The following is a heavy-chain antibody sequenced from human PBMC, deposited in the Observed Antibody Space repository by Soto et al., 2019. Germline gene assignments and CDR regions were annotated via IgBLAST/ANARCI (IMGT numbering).Heavy chain of an antibody. D-gene: IGHD1-1*01. CDR3: AKDESSTSYNYALDY. CDR2: TNPNSGGT. J-gene: IGHJ4*02. Sequence: ASVKVSCKVSGYSFTGYYLHWVRQAPGQGLEWMGWTNPNSGGTNYAQKFQGRVTMTRDTSISTAYMELTGLTSNDTAVYYCAKDESSTSYNYALDYWGQGTLVTSPQ. CDR1: GYSFTGYY. V-gene: IGHV1-2*02.